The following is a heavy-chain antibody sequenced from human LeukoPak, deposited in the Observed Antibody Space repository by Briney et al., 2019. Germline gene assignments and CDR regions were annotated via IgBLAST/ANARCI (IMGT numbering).Heavy chain of an antibody. Sequence: SETLSLTCSVSGVSISTDGFYLGWLRQPPGKGLEWIGSIYYSGSTYYNPSLKSRVSISVDMSKNQFSLRLTSVTAADTAVFFCARHGGPRSFDFLGQRSLVTVSS. CDR3: ARHGGPRSFDF. V-gene: IGHV4-39*01. J-gene: IGHJ4*02. D-gene: IGHD3-16*01. CDR2: IYYSGST. CDR1: GVSISTDGFY.